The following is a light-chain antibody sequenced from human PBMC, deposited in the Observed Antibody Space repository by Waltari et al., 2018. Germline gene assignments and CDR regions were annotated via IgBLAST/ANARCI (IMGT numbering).Light chain of an antibody. V-gene: IGLV3-19*01. CDR3: ASRDPTANAVV. CDR2: STD. J-gene: IGLJ2*01. CDR1: SLRTYS. Sequence: SSELTQDPAVSVALGQTVRITCQGDSLRTYSADWYQQRPGPAPILVLFSTDDRPSGLPDRFAGSSARDTASLTITGTQAEDEADYYCASRDPTANAVVFGGGTKLTVL.